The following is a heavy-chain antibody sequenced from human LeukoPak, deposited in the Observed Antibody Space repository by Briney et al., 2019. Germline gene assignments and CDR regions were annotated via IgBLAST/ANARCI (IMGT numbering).Heavy chain of an antibody. J-gene: IGHJ4*02. Sequence: PGGSLRLSCAASGFTFSSYSMNWVRQAPGKGLEWVSYISSSGTTIYYADSVKGRFTISRDNAKNSLYLQMNSLRDEDTAVYYCARVWGLAVAGGKIEYWGQGTLVTVSS. CDR1: GFTFSSYS. D-gene: IGHD6-13*01. CDR3: ARVWGLAVAGGKIEY. CDR2: ISSSGTTI. V-gene: IGHV3-48*02.